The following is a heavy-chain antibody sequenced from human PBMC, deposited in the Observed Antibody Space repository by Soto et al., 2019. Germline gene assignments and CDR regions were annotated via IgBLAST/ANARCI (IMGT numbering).Heavy chain of an antibody. D-gene: IGHD6-13*01. V-gene: IGHV4-59*08. CDR3: ARLRTGVAAAGPDYYYYYYMDV. Sequence: PSETLSLTCTVSGGSISSYYWSWIRQPPGKGLEWIGYIYYSGSTNYNPSLKSRVTISVDTSKNQFSLKLSSVTAADTAVYYCARLRTGVAAAGPDYYYYYYMDVWGKGTTIT. CDR1: GGSISSYY. J-gene: IGHJ6*03. CDR2: IYYSGST.